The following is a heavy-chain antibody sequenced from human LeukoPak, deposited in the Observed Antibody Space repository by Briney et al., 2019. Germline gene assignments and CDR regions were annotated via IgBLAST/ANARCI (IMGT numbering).Heavy chain of an antibody. V-gene: IGHV1-8*03. D-gene: IGHD1-26*01. J-gene: IGHJ5*02. CDR3: ARGRFRRANWFDP. CDR2: MNPNSGNA. CDR1: GYTFSSFD. Sequence: ASVTVSFKASGYTFSSFDIHWVRQATGQGLEWMGWMNPNSGNAGYTQKFQGRLTITRNTSITTAYMELSSLRSEDTAVYYCARGRFRRANWFDPWGQGTLVTVSS.